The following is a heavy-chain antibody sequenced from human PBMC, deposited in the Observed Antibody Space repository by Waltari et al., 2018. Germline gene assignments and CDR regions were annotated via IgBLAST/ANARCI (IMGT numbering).Heavy chain of an antibody. CDR2: ISASTSYI. CDR1: GVMFSAYS. D-gene: IGHD3-16*01. CDR3: AKDNFGMDV. Sequence: EPHLVESGGGLVKPEGSLRLSCEASGVMFSAYSMNWVRQAPGKGLEWVSSISASTSYIYYAASVEGRFTISRDNARNSLFLQMNSLRAEDTAVYYCAKDNFGMDVWGQGTTVTVS. J-gene: IGHJ6*02. V-gene: IGHV3-21*01.